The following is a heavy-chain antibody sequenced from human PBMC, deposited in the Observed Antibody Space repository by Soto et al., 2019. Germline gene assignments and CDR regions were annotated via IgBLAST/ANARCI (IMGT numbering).Heavy chain of an antibody. CDR1: GGPCSSSA. D-gene: IGHD4-17*01. CDR3: ARAEGGPTGYFDY. V-gene: IGHV1-69*13. Sequence: VKVACKASGGPCSSSALSWVRQAPGQGLEWMGGIIPIFGTANYAQKFQGRVTITADKSTSTADMELSSLRPDDTAVYYCARAEGGPTGYFDYWGQGTLVAVSS. J-gene: IGHJ4*02. CDR2: IIPIFGTA.